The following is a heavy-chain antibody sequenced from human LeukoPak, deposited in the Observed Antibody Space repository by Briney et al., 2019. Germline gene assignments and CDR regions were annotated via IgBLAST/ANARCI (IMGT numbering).Heavy chain of an antibody. Sequence: SVKVSCKASGGTFSSYAISWVRQAPGQGLEWMGGIIPIFGTANYAQKFQGRVTITADESTSTAYTELSSLRSEDTAVYYCGSGGSLYYYYMDVWGKGTTVTISS. D-gene: IGHD2-15*01. CDR3: GSGGSLYYYYMDV. CDR1: GGTFSSYA. V-gene: IGHV1-69*13. CDR2: IIPIFGTA. J-gene: IGHJ6*03.